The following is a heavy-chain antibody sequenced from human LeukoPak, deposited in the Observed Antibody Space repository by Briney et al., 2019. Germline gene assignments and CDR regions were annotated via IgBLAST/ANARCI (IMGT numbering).Heavy chain of an antibody. J-gene: IGHJ5*02. D-gene: IGHD3-10*01. CDR3: ARGRTYYYGSGSYPRFDP. CDR1: GGSISSSNW. Sequence: SETLSLTCAVSGGSISSSNWWSWVRQPPGKGLEWIGEIYHSGSTNYNPSLKSRVTISVDKSKNQFSLKLSSVTAADTAVYYCARGRTYYYGSGSYPRFDPWGQGTLVTVSS. CDR2: IYHSGST. V-gene: IGHV4-4*02.